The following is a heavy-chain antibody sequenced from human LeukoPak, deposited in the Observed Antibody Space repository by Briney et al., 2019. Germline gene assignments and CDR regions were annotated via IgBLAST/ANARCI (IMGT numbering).Heavy chain of an antibody. CDR1: GFTSSSYA. CDR3: AKDLRAHCSSTSCYLNWFDP. D-gene: IGHD2-2*01. V-gene: IGHV3-23*01. CDR2: ISGSGGST. J-gene: IGHJ5*02. Sequence: GGSLRLSCAASGFTSSSYAMSWVRQAPGKGLEWVSAISGSGGSTYYADSVKGRFTISRDNSKNTLYLQMNSLRAEDTAVYYCAKDLRAHCSSTSCYLNWFDPWGQGTLVTVSS.